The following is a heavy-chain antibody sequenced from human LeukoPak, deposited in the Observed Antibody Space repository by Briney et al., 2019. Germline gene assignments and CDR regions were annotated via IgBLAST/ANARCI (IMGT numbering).Heavy chain of an antibody. CDR1: GFTFRSYW. J-gene: IGHJ4*02. CDR2: IKYDGSEK. Sequence: PGGSLRLSCVASGFTFRSYWMTWVRQAPGTGLEWLASIKYDGSEKYYVDSVKGRFTISRDNGKNSLYLQMNSLRADDTALFYCARGGWLAFDYWVQGTLVTVSS. CDR3: ARGGWLAFDY. V-gene: IGHV3-7*01. D-gene: IGHD3-10*01.